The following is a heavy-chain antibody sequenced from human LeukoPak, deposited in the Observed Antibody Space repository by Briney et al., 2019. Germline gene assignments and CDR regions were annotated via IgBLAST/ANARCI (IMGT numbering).Heavy chain of an antibody. CDR3: AKDLEVLRFLEWLDAFDI. CDR2: ISGSGGST. V-gene: IGHV3-23*01. D-gene: IGHD3-3*01. J-gene: IGHJ3*02. Sequence: GGSLRLSCAASGFTFSSYAMSWVRQAPGKGLEWVSAISGSGGSTYYADSVKGRFTTSRDNSKNTLYLQMNSLRAEDTAVYYCAKDLEVLRFLEWLDAFDIWGQGTMVTVSS. CDR1: GFTFSSYA.